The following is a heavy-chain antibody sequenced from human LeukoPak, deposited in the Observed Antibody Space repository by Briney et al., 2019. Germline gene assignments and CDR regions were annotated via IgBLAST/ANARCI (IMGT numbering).Heavy chain of an antibody. CDR1: GGSFSGYY. CDR3: ASWPRYCSGGSCYGLSRFDP. CDR2: INHSGST. Sequence: SETLSLTCAVYGGSFSGYYWSWIRQPPGKGLEWIGEINHSGSTNYNPSRKSRVTISVDTSKNQFSLKLSSVTAADTAVYYCASWPRYCSGGSCYGLSRFDPWGQGTLVTVSS. V-gene: IGHV4-34*01. J-gene: IGHJ5*02. D-gene: IGHD2-15*01.